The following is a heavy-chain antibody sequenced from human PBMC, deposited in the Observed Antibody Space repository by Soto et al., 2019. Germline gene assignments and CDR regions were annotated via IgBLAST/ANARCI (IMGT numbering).Heavy chain of an antibody. CDR3: ARAEASGSYPFYY. D-gene: IGHD1-26*01. CDR2: INAGNGNT. Sequence: QVQLVQSGAEVKKPGASVKVSCKASGYTFTSYAMHWVRQAPGQRLEWMGWINAGNGNTKYSQKFQGRVTITRDTSARTAYMELSSLRSEDTAVYYCARAEASGSYPFYYWGQGTLVTVSS. V-gene: IGHV1-3*01. CDR1: GYTFTSYA. J-gene: IGHJ4*02.